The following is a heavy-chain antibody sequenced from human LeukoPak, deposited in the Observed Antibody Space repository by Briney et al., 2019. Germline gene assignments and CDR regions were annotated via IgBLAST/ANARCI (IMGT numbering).Heavy chain of an antibody. V-gene: IGHV4-59*01. D-gene: IGHD2-15*01. J-gene: IGHJ3*02. CDR2: IYYSGST. CDR1: GGSISSYY. Sequence: PSETLSLTCTVSGGSISSYYWSWIRQPPGKGLEWIGYIYYSGSTNYNPSLKSRVTISVDTSKNQFSLKLSSVTAADTAAYYCARASVVVVAATLVDDAFDIWGQGTMVTVSS. CDR3: ARASVVVVAATLVDDAFDI.